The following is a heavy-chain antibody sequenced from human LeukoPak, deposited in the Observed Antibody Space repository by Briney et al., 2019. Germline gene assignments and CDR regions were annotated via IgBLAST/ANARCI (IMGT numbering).Heavy chain of an antibody. CDR3: ASGYCSSTSCYTFDY. CDR1: GYTFTGYY. J-gene: IGHJ4*02. D-gene: IGHD2-2*02. V-gene: IGHV1-2*02. Sequence: ASVKVSCKASGYTFTGYYMHWVRQAPGQGLEWMGWINPNSGGTNYAQKFQGRVTMTRDTSISTAYMELSRLRSDDSAVYYCASGYCSSTSCYTFDYWGQGTLVTVSS. CDR2: INPNSGGT.